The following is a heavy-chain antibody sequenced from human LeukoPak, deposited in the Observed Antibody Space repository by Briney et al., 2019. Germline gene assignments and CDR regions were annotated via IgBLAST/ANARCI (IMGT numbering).Heavy chain of an antibody. CDR1: GFTFSNYW. V-gene: IGHV3-74*01. J-gene: IGHJ4*02. CDR2: INSDGINT. Sequence: PGGSLRLSCAASGFTFSNYWMHWVRQAPGKGLVWVSRINSDGINTSYADSVKGRFTISRDNAKSSLYLQMNSLRAEDTAVYYCARLESLYDSSGYYGSGLDYWGQGTLVTVSS. D-gene: IGHD3-22*01. CDR3: ARLESLYDSSGYYGSGLDY.